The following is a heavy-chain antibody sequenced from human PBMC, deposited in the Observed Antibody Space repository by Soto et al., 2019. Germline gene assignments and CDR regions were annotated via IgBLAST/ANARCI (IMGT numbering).Heavy chain of an antibody. D-gene: IGHD2-8*01. Sequence: PEGSLRLSCTASGFSFSTYGMFWIRQAPGKGLEWVAIISDDGSNKDYAHSVKGRFAMSRDNSRHTLYLQVNSLRAEDTAVFYCAKQGSHCTNGVCYRVIDYWGQGILVTVSS. CDR3: AKQGSHCTNGVCYRVIDY. J-gene: IGHJ4*02. V-gene: IGHV3-30*18. CDR1: GFSFSTYG. CDR2: ISDDGSNK.